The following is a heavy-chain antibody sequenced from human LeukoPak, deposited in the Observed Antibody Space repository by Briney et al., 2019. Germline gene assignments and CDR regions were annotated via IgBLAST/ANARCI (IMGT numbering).Heavy chain of an antibody. CDR2: IYPGDSDT. D-gene: IGHD1-26*01. CDR1: GYSFTTSW. Sequence: GESLKISCKGSGYSFTTSWIGWVRQMPGKGLEWMAIIYPGDSDTGYSPSFQGQVTISADKSISTAYLQWSSLKASDTAMYYCARSIGSYFDYWGQGTLVTVSS. J-gene: IGHJ4*02. V-gene: IGHV5-51*01. CDR3: ARSIGSYFDY.